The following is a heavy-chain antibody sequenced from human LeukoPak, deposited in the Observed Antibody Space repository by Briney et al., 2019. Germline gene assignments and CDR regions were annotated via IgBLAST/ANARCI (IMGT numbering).Heavy chain of an antibody. J-gene: IGHJ6*03. CDR3: ARDHTSNYDYYYYMDV. Sequence: SETLSLTCTVSGGSISSYYWSWIRQPAGKGLEWIGRIYASGSTNYNPSLKSRVTMSVDTSKNQFSLKLSSVTAADTAVHYCARDHTSNYDYYYYMDVWGKGTTVTVSS. CDR1: GGSISSYY. D-gene: IGHD4-11*01. CDR2: IYASGST. V-gene: IGHV4-4*07.